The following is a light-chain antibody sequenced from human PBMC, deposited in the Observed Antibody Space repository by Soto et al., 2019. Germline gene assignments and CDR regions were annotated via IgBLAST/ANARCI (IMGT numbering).Light chain of an antibody. Sequence: QSVLTQPRSLSGSPGQSVTISCTGPTIGAHSFVSWYQDRPDKVPKLLIYDVSQRPSGIPDRFSGSRSANTASLTISGLQADDAAAYYCCSYTGSKVFVFGTWTKGT. CDR3: CSYTGSKVFV. CDR1: TIGAHSF. CDR2: DVS. J-gene: IGLJ1*01. V-gene: IGLV2-11*01.